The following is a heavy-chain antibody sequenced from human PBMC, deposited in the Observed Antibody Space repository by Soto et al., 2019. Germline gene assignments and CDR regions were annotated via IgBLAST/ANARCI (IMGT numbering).Heavy chain of an antibody. CDR3: ARNFGYGSGSYYSISYYYYYYGMDV. V-gene: IGHV3-48*03. Sequence: GGSLRRSCAASGFTFSSYEMNWVRQAPGKGLEWVSYISSSGSTIYYADSVKGRFTISRDNAKNSLYLQMNSLRAEDTAVYYCARNFGYGSGSYYSISYYYYYYGMDVWGQGTTVTFSS. J-gene: IGHJ6*02. CDR1: GFTFSSYE. CDR2: ISSSGSTI. D-gene: IGHD3-10*01.